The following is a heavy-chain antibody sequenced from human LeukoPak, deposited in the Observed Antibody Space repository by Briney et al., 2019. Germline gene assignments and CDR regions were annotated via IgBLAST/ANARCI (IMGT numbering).Heavy chain of an antibody. Sequence: PSETLSLTCAVSGDSISSSNWWSWVRQPPGKGLEWIGEIYHSGSANYNPSLKSRVTISVDTSKNQFSLKLSSVTAADTAVYYCARGQFWSGYSIWGQGTLVTVSS. CDR1: GDSISSSNW. CDR3: ARGQFWSGYSI. CDR2: IYHSGSA. J-gene: IGHJ4*02. D-gene: IGHD3-3*02. V-gene: IGHV4-4*02.